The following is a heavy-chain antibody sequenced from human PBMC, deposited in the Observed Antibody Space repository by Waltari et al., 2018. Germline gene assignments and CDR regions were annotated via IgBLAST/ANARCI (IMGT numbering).Heavy chain of an antibody. Sequence: EVQLVESGGGLVQPGGSGRLSCAASGFSFSRYWMSWGRQAPGKGLEWVANIKPDGSEKKSVDSAKGRFTISRDNARNSMSLQMTSLRAEDPAVYYCGMLNGYLWGNRDAFDLWGQGTMVTVFS. J-gene: IGHJ3*01. D-gene: IGHD3-16*01. CDR1: GFSFSRYW. CDR3: GMLNGYLWGNRDAFDL. CDR2: IKPDGSEK. V-gene: IGHV3-7*01.